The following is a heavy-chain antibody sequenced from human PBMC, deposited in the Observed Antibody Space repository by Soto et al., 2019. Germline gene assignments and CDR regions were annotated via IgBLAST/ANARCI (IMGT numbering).Heavy chain of an antibody. Sequence: QVQLQESGPGLVKPSETLSLTCTVSGGSVSSGTYYWSWIRQPPGKGLEWIGYIYYPGSTNYNPPLKSRVTISIDTSKNQFSLKLSSVTAADTAVFYCARSLGTVYDSLPDYWGQGTLVTVSS. D-gene: IGHD3-22*01. CDR3: ARSLGTVYDSLPDY. V-gene: IGHV4-61*01. J-gene: IGHJ4*01. CDR1: GGSVSSGTYY. CDR2: IYYPGST.